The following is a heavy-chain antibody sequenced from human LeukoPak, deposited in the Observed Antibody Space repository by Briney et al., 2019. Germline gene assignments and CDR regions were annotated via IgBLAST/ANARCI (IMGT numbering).Heavy chain of an antibody. CDR3: ARCAHYYDSSGDIKYYFDY. V-gene: IGHV1-69*05. CDR2: IIPIFGTA. D-gene: IGHD3-22*01. CDR1: GGTFSGDA. Sequence: SVKVSCKASGGTFSGDAISWVRQAPGQGLEWMGRIIPIFGTANYAQKFQGRVTITTDESTSTAYMELSSLRSEGTAVYYCARCAHYYDSSGDIKYYFDYWGQGTLVTVSS. J-gene: IGHJ4*02.